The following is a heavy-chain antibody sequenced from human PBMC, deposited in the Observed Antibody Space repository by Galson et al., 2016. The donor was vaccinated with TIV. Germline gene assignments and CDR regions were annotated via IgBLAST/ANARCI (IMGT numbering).Heavy chain of an antibody. D-gene: IGHD3-10*01. CDR3: ARSASAGSGWVDP. J-gene: IGHJ5*02. V-gene: IGHV5-10-1*01. CDR1: GYSFTNYW. Sequence: QSGAEVKKPGESLRISCKTSGYSFTNYWITWVRQMPGKGLEWMGRIDSRDSYTNYSPTFEGHVTISTDKSISTAYLQWTSLKASDSAIYYCARSASAGSGWVDPWGQGTLATVSS. CDR2: IDSRDSYT.